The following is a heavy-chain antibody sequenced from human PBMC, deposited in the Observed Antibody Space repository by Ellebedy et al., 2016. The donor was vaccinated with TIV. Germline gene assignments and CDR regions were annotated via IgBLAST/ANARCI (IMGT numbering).Heavy chain of an antibody. CDR2: INPTSGSS. Sequence: ASVKVSCKASGYTFTSYFLYWVRQAPGQGLEWMGIINPTSGSSNYAQKFQGRVTVTRDTSTSTVYMELSSLRSEDTAVYYCARGDNYYYDSSGYYYSYWGQGTLVTVSS. D-gene: IGHD3-22*01. J-gene: IGHJ4*02. V-gene: IGHV1-46*01. CDR1: GYTFTSYF. CDR3: ARGDNYYYDSSGYYYSY.